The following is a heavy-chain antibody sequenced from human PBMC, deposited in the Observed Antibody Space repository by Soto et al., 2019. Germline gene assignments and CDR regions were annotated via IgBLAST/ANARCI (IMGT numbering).Heavy chain of an antibody. D-gene: IGHD5-18*01. CDR3: ARDSAVTAMVYYFDY. J-gene: IGHJ4*02. CDR2: INAGNGNT. Sequence: ASVKVSCKASGYTFTSYAMHWVHQAPGQRLEWMGWINAGNGNTKYSQKFQGRVTITRDTSASTAYMELSSLRSEDTAVYYCARDSAVTAMVYYFDYWGQGTLVTVSS. CDR1: GYTFTSYA. V-gene: IGHV1-3*01.